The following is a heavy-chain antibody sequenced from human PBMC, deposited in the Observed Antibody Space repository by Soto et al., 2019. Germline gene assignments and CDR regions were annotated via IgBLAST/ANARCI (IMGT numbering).Heavy chain of an antibody. CDR2: IDTSGST. J-gene: IGHJ4*02. CDR1: GGSISSYY. V-gene: IGHV4-4*07. Sequence: QVQLQESGPGLVKPSETLSLTCTVSGGSISSYYWSWIRPPAGKGLEWIGRIDTSGSTNDNPSLTTRATTSVYTSKTQCSLKLSSVTAADTAVYYCARVMEQRALDYWGQGTLVTVSS. CDR3: ARVMEQRALDY. D-gene: IGHD6-25*01.